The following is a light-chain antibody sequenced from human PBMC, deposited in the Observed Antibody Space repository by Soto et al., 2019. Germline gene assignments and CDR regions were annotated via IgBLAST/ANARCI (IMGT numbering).Light chain of an antibody. CDR1: QSVSSNY. Sequence: EIVLTQSPATLSLSPGERATLSCRASQSVSSNYLAWYQQKPGQAPRLLIFAASSRNTGIPDRFSGSGSGTDFALTISRLEPEDFAVYHCQQYGSSPRTFGQGTKVEIK. CDR3: QQYGSSPRT. CDR2: AAS. J-gene: IGKJ1*01. V-gene: IGKV3-20*01.